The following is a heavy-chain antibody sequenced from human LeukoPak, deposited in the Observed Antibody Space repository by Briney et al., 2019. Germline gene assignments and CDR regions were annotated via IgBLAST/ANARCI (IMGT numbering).Heavy chain of an antibody. D-gene: IGHD2-2*02. Sequence: SETLSLTCAVYGGSFSGYYWSWIRQPPGKGLEWIGYIYYSGSTNYNPSLKSRVTISVDTSKNQFSLKLSSVTAADTAVYYCARARSSYSAFDIWGQGTMVTVSS. CDR1: GGSFSGYY. V-gene: IGHV4-59*01. CDR2: IYYSGST. CDR3: ARARSSYSAFDI. J-gene: IGHJ3*02.